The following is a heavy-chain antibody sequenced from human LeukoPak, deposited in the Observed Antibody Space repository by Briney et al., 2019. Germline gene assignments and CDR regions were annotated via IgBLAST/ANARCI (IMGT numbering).Heavy chain of an antibody. Sequence: PGGSLRLSCAASGFTFSSYTMNWVRQAPGKGLEWVSSIVSISTYIYYADSVKGRFTISRDNAKNSLDLQMNSLRAEDTAVYYCARGLGIDYWGQGTLVTVSS. J-gene: IGHJ4*02. V-gene: IGHV3-21*01. CDR2: IVSISTYI. CDR1: GFTFSSYT. D-gene: IGHD3-16*01. CDR3: ARGLGIDY.